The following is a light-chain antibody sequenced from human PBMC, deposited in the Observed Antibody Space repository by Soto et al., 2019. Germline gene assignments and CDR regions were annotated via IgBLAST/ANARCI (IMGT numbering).Light chain of an antibody. CDR2: EVS. CDR3: GSYAGVNNYVA. V-gene: IGLV2-8*01. J-gene: IGLJ2*01. Sequence: QSALTQPPSASGSPGQSVTISCTGTISDVGGYNYVSWYQQHPGKAPKLMIYEVSERPSGVPDRFSGSKSGNTASLTVSGLQAEDDADYYCGSYAGVNNYVAVGGGTKLTVL. CDR1: ISDVGGYNY.